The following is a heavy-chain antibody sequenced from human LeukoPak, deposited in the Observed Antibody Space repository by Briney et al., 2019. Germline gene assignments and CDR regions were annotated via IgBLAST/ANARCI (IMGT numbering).Heavy chain of an antibody. V-gene: IGHV3-74*01. CDR2: INSDGSST. Sequence: QPGGSLRLSCAASGFTFSSYWMHWVRQAPGKGLVWVSRINSDGSSTRYADSVKGRFTISRDNAKNTLYLQMNSLRAEDTAVYYCARDSSPPEEGTPSRFDYWGQGTLVTVSS. CDR3: ARDSSPPEEGTPSRFDY. CDR1: GFTFSSYW. D-gene: IGHD2-2*01. J-gene: IGHJ4*02.